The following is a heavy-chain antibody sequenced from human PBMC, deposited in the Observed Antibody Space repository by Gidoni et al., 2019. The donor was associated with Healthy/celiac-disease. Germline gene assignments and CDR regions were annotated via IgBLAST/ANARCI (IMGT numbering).Heavy chain of an antibody. CDR1: GGSISSYY. V-gene: IGHV4-59*01. Sequence: QVQLQESGPGLVKPSETLSLTCTVSGGSISSYYWSWIRQPPGKGLEWIGYIYYSGSTNYNPSLKSRVTISVDTSKNQFSLKLSSVTAADTAVYYCARVGPNLTIFGVVITPYWYFDLWGRGTLVTVSS. CDR3: ARVGPNLTIFGVVITPYWYFDL. CDR2: IYYSGST. D-gene: IGHD3-3*01. J-gene: IGHJ2*01.